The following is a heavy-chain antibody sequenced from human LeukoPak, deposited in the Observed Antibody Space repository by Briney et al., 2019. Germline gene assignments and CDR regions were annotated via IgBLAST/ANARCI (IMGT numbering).Heavy chain of an antibody. CDR2: IYSGGST. D-gene: IGHD3-22*01. J-gene: IGHJ6*03. CDR3: ARSPLPDSSGLIGGAGNYYYMDV. CDR1: GFTVSSNY. Sequence: GGSLRLSCAASGFTVSSNYMSWVRQAPGKGLEWVSVIYSGGSTYYADSVKGRFTISRDNSKNTLYLQMNSLRAEDTAVYYCARSPLPDSSGLIGGAGNYYYMDVWGKGTTVTVSS. V-gene: IGHV3-53*01.